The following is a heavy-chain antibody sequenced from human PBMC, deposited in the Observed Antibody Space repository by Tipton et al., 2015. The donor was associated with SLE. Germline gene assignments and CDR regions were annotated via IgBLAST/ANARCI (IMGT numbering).Heavy chain of an antibody. J-gene: IGHJ4*02. CDR3: IRYDSSGYFGLDDY. CDR2: IYYSGAT. V-gene: IGHV4-39*01. CDR1: GGSISSRSYY. D-gene: IGHD3-22*01. Sequence: LRLSCTVSGGSISSRSYYWGWIRQPPGKGLEWIGSIYYSGATYYNPSLQRRVTISIDTSKNQFSLIVTSLTVADTALYYCIRYDSSGYFGLDDYWGQGSLVTVSS.